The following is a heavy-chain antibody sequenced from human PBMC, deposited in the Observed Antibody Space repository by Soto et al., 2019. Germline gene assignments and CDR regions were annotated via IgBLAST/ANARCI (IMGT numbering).Heavy chain of an antibody. J-gene: IGHJ6*02. D-gene: IGHD2-21*02. CDR1: GYTFTSYD. CDR3: AREYCVGYCSDDYYYYYGMDV. Sequence: QVQLVQSGAEVKKPGASVKVSCKASGYTFTSYDINWVRQATGQGLEWMGWMNPNSGNTGYAQKFQGRVTMTRNTSISTAYMELSSLRSEDTAVYYCAREYCVGYCSDDYYYYYGMDVWGQGTTVTVSS. V-gene: IGHV1-8*01. CDR2: MNPNSGNT.